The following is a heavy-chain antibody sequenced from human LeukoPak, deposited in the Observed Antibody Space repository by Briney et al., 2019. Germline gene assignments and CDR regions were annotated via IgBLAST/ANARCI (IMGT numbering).Heavy chain of an antibody. CDR3: ARGGGGYDSYGYYYYMDV. CDR1: GFTVSSNY. V-gene: IGHV3-66*02. CDR2: IYSGGST. D-gene: IGHD5-12*01. Sequence: GGSLTLSCAASGFTVSSNYMSWVRQAPGKGLEWGAVIYSGGSTYYADSVKGRFTISRDNSKHTLYLQMNSLRAEDTAVYYCARGGGGYDSYGYYYYMDVWGKGTTVTVSS. J-gene: IGHJ6*03.